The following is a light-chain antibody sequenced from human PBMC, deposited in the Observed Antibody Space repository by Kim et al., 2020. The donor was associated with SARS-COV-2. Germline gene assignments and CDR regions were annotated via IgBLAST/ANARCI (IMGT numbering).Light chain of an antibody. Sequence: GKSVTISCTRTSSDVGGYNYVSWYQQHPGKAPKLMIYEVSKRPSGVPDRFSGSKSGNTASLTVSGLQAEDEADYYCSSYAGSNNLVFGGGTQLTVL. CDR2: EVS. CDR3: SSYAGSNNLV. J-gene: IGLJ3*02. CDR1: SSDVGGYNY. V-gene: IGLV2-8*01.